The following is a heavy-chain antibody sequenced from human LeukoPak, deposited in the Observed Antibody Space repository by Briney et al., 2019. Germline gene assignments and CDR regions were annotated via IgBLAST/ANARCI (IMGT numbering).Heavy chain of an antibody. Sequence: SETMSLTCTVSGGSISSYYWSWIRQPPGKGLEWIGRIYTSGSTNYNPSLKSRVTMSVDTSKNQFSLKLSSVTAADTAVYYCARGAWDSSGYYVYYFDYWGQGTLVTVSS. V-gene: IGHV4-4*07. CDR3: ARGAWDSSGYYVYYFDY. J-gene: IGHJ4*02. CDR1: GGSISSYY. D-gene: IGHD3-22*01. CDR2: IYTSGST.